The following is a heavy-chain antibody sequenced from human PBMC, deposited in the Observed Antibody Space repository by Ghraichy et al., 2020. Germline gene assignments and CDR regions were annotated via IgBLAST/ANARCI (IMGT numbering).Heavy chain of an antibody. D-gene: IGHD6-6*01. Sequence: ASVKVSCKTSGYTFTSYYMHWVRQAPGQGLEWMGIINPSGGSTSYAQKFQGRVTMTRDTSTSTVYMELSSLRSEDTAVYYCAVNELSAAARPVAEGYFDYWGQGTLVTVSS. J-gene: IGHJ4*02. CDR1: GYTFTSYY. V-gene: IGHV1-46*01. CDR3: AVNELSAAARPVAEGYFDY. CDR2: INPSGGST.